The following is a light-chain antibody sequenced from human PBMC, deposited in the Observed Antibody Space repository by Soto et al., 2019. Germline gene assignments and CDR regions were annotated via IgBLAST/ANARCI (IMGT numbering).Light chain of an antibody. V-gene: IGLV1-40*01. Sequence: QSVLTQPPSVSGAPGQRVTISCTGSGSNIGAGYDVHWYQQLPGTAPKLLIYGNSNRPSGVPDRFSGSKSGTSASLAITGLQAEDEADYYCQSYDSSLSGGVFGTGTKLTVL. CDR3: QSYDSSLSGGV. CDR1: GSNIGAGYD. J-gene: IGLJ1*01. CDR2: GNS.